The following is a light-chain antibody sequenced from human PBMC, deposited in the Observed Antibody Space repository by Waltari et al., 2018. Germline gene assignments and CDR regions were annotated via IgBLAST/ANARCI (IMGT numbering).Light chain of an antibody. V-gene: IGKV1-33*01. Sequence: DIQMTQSPSSLSASVGDRVTITCQESQDISNYLNWYQQKPGKAPKLLIYDASNLEKGVPSRFSGSGSGTDFTFTISSLQPEDIATYYCQQYDNLITFGQGTRLEIK. J-gene: IGKJ5*01. CDR2: DAS. CDR3: QQYDNLIT. CDR1: QDISNY.